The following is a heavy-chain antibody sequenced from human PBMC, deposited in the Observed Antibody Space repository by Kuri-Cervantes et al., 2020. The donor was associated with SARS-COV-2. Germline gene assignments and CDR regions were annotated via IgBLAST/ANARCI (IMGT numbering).Heavy chain of an antibody. CDR3: AKGTFDI. CDR2: INGGGDPT. V-gene: IGHV3-23*01. J-gene: IGHJ3*02. CDR1: GFTFYNFG. Sequence: ETLSLTCAASGFTFYNFGMTWVRQAPGKGLEWVSTINGGGDPTFYADSVKGWFTISRDNSKNMLYLQMSSLRAEDTAIYYCAKGTFDIWGQGTMVTVSS.